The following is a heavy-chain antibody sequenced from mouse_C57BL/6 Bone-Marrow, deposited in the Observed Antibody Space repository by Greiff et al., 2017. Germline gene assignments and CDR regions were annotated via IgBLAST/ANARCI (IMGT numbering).Heavy chain of an antibody. V-gene: IGHV5-15*01. Sequence: EVQLVESGGGLVQPGGSLKLSCAASGFTFSDYGMAWVRQAPRKGLEWVAFISTSAYSIYYADTVTGRFTISRENAKDTLYLEMSSLRSEATAMYYCARYDYWFFAYWGQGTLVTVSA. J-gene: IGHJ3*01. D-gene: IGHD2-4*01. CDR3: ARYDYWFFAY. CDR2: ISTSAYSI. CDR1: GFTFSDYG.